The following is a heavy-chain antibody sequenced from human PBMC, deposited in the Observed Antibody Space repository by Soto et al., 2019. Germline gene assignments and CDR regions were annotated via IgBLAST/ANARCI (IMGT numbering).Heavy chain of an antibody. D-gene: IGHD3-22*01. CDR2: INVGNGNT. CDR1: GYTFARDN. Sequence: QVQFVQSGAEVKKPGASVKVSCKTPGYTFARDNTHWVRQAPGKRLEWMGWINVGNGNTRYSQKFQGRLTLTRDTPGNTAYLELNSLISEDTAVYYCATPQDYDGCLDSWGQGTLVTVSS. CDR3: ATPQDYDGCLDS. V-gene: IGHV1-3*01. J-gene: IGHJ4*02.